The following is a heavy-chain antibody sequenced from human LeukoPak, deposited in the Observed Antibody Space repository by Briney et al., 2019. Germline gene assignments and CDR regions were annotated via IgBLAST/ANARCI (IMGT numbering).Heavy chain of an antibody. Sequence: SETLSLTCAVYGGSFSGYYWSWIRQPPGKGLEWIGEINHSGSTNYNPSLKSRVTISVDTSKNQFSLKLSSVTAADTAVYYCARTEGDYDSSGYFDYWGQGTLVTASS. CDR1: GGSFSGYY. J-gene: IGHJ4*02. CDR3: ARTEGDYDSSGYFDY. V-gene: IGHV4-34*01. CDR2: INHSGST. D-gene: IGHD3-22*01.